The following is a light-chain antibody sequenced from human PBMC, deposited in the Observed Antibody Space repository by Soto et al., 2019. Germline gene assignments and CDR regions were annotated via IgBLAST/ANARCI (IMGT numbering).Light chain of an antibody. V-gene: IGKV3-11*01. Sequence: EIVLTQSPATLSLSPGERATLSCRASQSVSNNLAWYQQKPGQAPRLLIYDASNRATGIPARFSGSGSGTGFTPTISSLEPEDFAVYYCQQRSNWPPITCGQGTRLEIK. CDR2: DAS. J-gene: IGKJ5*01. CDR3: QQRSNWPPIT. CDR1: QSVSNN.